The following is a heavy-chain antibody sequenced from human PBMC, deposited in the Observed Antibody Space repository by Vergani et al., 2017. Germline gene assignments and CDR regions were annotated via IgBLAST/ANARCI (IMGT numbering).Heavy chain of an antibody. CDR3: AKYAILTGRKQGYMDV. CDR1: GFTFSSYA. D-gene: IGHD3-9*01. V-gene: IGHV3-23*01. Sequence: EVQLLESGGGLVQPGGSLRLSCAASGFTFSSYAMSWVRQAPGKGLEWVSAISVSGGSTYYADSVKGRFTISRDNSKNTLYLQMNSLRAEDTAVYYCAKYAILTGRKQGYMDVWGKGTTVTVSS. J-gene: IGHJ6*03. CDR2: ISVSGGST.